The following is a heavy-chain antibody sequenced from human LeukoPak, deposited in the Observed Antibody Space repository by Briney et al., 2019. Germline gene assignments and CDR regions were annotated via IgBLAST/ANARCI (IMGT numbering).Heavy chain of an antibody. CDR2: IRYDGDIK. J-gene: IGHJ4*02. CDR1: GFTFSTYG. D-gene: IGHD1-26*01. V-gene: IGHV3-30*02. CDR3: ARGRVGATTNYFDY. Sequence: GGSLRLSCAASGFTFSTYGMHWVRQAPGKGLEWVAFIRYDGDIKYYADSVKGRFTISRDNSKNTLYLQMNSLRAEDTALYYCARGRVGATTNYFDYWGQGTLVTVSS.